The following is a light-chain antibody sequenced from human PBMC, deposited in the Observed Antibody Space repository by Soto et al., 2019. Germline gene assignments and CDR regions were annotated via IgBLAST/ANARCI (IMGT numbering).Light chain of an antibody. CDR1: QDIRSD. V-gene: IGKV1-6*01. Sequence: AIQMTQSPSSLSASVGDSITITCRASQDIRSDLGWYQQKPGRAPKLLIYDASSLQGGVPSRFSGSGSGTDFTLTISSLQSEDFAVYYCQQCNNWPPVTFGQGTKVDIK. CDR3: QQCNNWPPVT. CDR2: DAS. J-gene: IGKJ1*01.